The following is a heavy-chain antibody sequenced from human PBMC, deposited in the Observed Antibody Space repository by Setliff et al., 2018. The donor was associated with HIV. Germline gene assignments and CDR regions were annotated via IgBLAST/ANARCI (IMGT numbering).Heavy chain of an antibody. CDR2: INPTGVST. CDR3: ASKGGSENYPDSDAFDI. J-gene: IGHJ3*02. V-gene: IGHV1-46*01. Sequence: ASVKVSCKASGDTSTTNYYMHWVRQAPGQGLEWMGIINPTGVSTYYAQKFQGRVTMNRDTSTRTVYLELRSLRSEDTAVYFCASKGGSENYPDSDAFDIWGQGTLVTVSS. D-gene: IGHD3-10*01. CDR1: GDTSTTNYY.